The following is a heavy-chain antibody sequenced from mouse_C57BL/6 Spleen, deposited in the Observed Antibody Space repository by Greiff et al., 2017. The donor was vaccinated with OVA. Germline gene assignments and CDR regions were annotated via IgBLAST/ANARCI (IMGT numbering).Heavy chain of an antibody. J-gene: IGHJ2*01. CDR2: IYPGDGDT. CDR1: GYAFSSSW. CDR3: ARWAYDGYLYYFDY. V-gene: IGHV1-82*01. Sequence: VQRVESGPELVKPGASVKISCKASGYAFSSSWMNWVKQRPGKGLEWIGRIYPGDGDTNYNGKFKGKATLTADKSSSTAYMQLSSLTSEDSAVYFCARWAYDGYLYYFDYWGQGTTLTVSS. D-gene: IGHD2-3*01.